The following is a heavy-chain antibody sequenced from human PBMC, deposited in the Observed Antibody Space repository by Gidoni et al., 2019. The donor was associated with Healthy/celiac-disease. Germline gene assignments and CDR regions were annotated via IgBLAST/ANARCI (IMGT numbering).Heavy chain of an antibody. Sequence: QVQLVESGGGVVQPGRSLRLSCAASGFTFSSYGMHWVRQAPGKGLEWVAVISYDGSNKYYADSVKGRFTISRDNSKNTLYLQMNSLRAEDTAVYYCAKGSTPIRTHDYDYVWGSLDYWGQGTLVTVSS. D-gene: IGHD3-16*01. CDR2: ISYDGSNK. CDR3: AKGSTPIRTHDYDYVWGSLDY. J-gene: IGHJ4*02. CDR1: GFTFSSYG. V-gene: IGHV3-30*18.